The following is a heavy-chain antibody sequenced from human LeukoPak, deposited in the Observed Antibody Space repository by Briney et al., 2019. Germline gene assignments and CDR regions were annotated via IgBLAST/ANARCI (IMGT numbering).Heavy chain of an antibody. D-gene: IGHD6-13*01. J-gene: IGHJ3*02. V-gene: IGHV4-59*12. Sequence: SETLSLTCTVSGGSISSYYWSWIRQPPGKGLEWIGYIYYSGSTNYNPSLKSRVTISVDKSKNQFSLKLSSVTAADTAVYYCARGGIAAAGGAFDIWGQGTMVTVSS. CDR3: ARGGIAAAGGAFDI. CDR1: GGSISSYY. CDR2: IYYSGST.